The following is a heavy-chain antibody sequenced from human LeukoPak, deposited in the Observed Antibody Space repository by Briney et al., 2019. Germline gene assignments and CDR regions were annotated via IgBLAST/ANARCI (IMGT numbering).Heavy chain of an antibody. CDR2: ISAYNGST. CDR1: GYTFTSYG. CDR3: ARAGPYYDSSGYYSDFNWFDP. Sequence: PGASVKVSCKASGYTFTSYGISWVRQAPGQGLEWMGWISAYNGSTNYAQKLQGRVTMTTDTSTSTAYMELRSLRSDDTAVYYCARAGPYYDSSGYYSDFNWFDPWGQGTLVTVSS. J-gene: IGHJ5*02. V-gene: IGHV1-18*01. D-gene: IGHD3-22*01.